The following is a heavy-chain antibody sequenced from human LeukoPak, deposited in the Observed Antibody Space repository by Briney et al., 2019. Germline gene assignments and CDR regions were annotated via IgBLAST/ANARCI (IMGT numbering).Heavy chain of an antibody. Sequence: SGGSLRLSCAASGLTFSSYEMNWVRQAPGKGLEWVSYISSSGSSIYYADSVKGRFTISRDNAKKPLYLQMHSLRAEDTAVYYCARDSHKFDSSGYYPDAFDIWGQGTMVTVSS. CDR1: GLTFSSYE. J-gene: IGHJ3*02. CDR3: ARDSHKFDSSGYYPDAFDI. V-gene: IGHV3-48*03. D-gene: IGHD3-22*01. CDR2: ISSSGSSI.